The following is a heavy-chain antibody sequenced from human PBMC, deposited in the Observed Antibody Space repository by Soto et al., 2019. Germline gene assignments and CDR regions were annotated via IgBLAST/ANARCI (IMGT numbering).Heavy chain of an antibody. Sequence: ASVKVSCKASGYTFTGYYMHWVRQAPGQGLEWMGWINPNSGGTNYAQKFQGRVTMTRDTSISTAYMELSRLRSDDTAVYYCAREEGIVVVQAAIPNRIFDYWGQGTLVTVSS. CDR1: GYTFTGYY. D-gene: IGHD2-2*02. V-gene: IGHV1-2*02. CDR2: INPNSGGT. CDR3: AREEGIVVVQAAIPNRIFDY. J-gene: IGHJ4*02.